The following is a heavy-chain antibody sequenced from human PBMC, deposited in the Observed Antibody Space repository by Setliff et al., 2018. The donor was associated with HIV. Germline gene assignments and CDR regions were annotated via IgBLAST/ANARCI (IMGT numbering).Heavy chain of an antibody. CDR2: ISYDGSNK. Sequence: LSCAASGFTFSSYAMHWVRQAPGKGLEWVAVISYDGSNKYYADSVKGRFTISRDNSKNTLYLQMNSLRAEDTAVYYCALGGYGIAAAGTIYYYYGLDVWGQGTTVTVSS. CDR3: ALGGYGIAAAGTIYYYYGLDV. V-gene: IGHV3-30-3*01. J-gene: IGHJ6*02. D-gene: IGHD6-13*01. CDR1: GFTFSSYA.